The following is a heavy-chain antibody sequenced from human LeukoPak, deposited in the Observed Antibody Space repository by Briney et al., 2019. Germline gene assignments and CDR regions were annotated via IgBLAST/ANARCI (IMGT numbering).Heavy chain of an antibody. V-gene: IGHV3-23*01. CDR2: IRNNGGYP. CDR3: TKQLGYCSNGICYFPY. J-gene: IGHJ4*02. CDR1: GFTFSSSG. Sequence: PGGSLRLSRPASGFTFSSSGMGWVRQAPGKGLEWASAIRNNGGYPSHAASVQGRFTTSRDNTNSTLCLQMNSPRAEDTAVYYCTKQLGYCSNGICYFPYWGQGTLVTVSS. D-gene: IGHD2-15*01.